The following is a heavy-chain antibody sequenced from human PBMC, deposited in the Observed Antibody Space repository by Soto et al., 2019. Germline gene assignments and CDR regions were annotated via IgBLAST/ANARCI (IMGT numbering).Heavy chain of an antibody. CDR3: AREENCRGGTCYSEYFHH. V-gene: IGHV1-46*01. J-gene: IGHJ1*01. CDR2: VNPSGGSA. Sequence: ASVKVSCKTSGYIFTAYSMHWVRQAPGQGLEWMGVVNPSGGSAHYAQSFEGRVTLTRVTSTSTFYMELSSLRSEDTAVYYCAREENCRGGTCYSEYFHHWGQGTLVTVSS. CDR1: GYIFTAYS. D-gene: IGHD2-15*01.